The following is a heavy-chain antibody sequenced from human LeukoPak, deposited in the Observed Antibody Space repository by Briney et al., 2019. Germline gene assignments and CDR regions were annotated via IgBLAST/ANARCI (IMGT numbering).Heavy chain of an antibody. D-gene: IGHD3-22*01. J-gene: IGHJ4*02. Sequence: GGSLRLSCTASGFTFGDYAMSWFRQAPGKGLEWVGLIRSKAYGGTTEYAASVKGRFTISRDDSKSIAYLQMNSLKTEDTAVYYCTNHLFGREGTYYYDSSSQYWGQGTLVTVSS. CDR1: GFTFGDYA. CDR2: IRSKAYGGTT. V-gene: IGHV3-49*03. CDR3: TNHLFGREGTYYYDSSSQY.